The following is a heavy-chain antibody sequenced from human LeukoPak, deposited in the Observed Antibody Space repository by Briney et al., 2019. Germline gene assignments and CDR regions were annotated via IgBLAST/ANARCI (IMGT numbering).Heavy chain of an antibody. Sequence: SETLSLTCTVSGGSISSYYWSWIRQPPGKGLEWIGYIYYSGSTNYNPSLKSRVTISVDTSKNQFSLKLSSVTAADTAVYYCARAHGTTVTMYHYYYYMDVWGKGTTVTVSS. CDR3: ARAHGTTVTMYHYYYYMDV. V-gene: IGHV4-59*01. J-gene: IGHJ6*03. CDR2: IYYSGST. D-gene: IGHD4-17*01. CDR1: GGSISSYY.